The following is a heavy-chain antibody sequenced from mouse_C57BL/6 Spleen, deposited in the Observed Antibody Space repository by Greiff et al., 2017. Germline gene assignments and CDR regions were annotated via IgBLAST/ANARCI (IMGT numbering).Heavy chain of an antibody. D-gene: IGHD4-1*01. V-gene: IGHV3-6*01. Sequence: VQLKESGPGLVKPSQSLSLTCSVTGYSITSGYYWNWIRQFPGNKLEWMGYISYDGSNNYNPSLKNRISITRDTSKNQFFLKLNSVTTEDTATYYCARGSNWVDYWGQGTTLTVSS. J-gene: IGHJ2*01. CDR2: ISYDGSN. CDR1: GYSITSGYY. CDR3: ARGSNWVDY.